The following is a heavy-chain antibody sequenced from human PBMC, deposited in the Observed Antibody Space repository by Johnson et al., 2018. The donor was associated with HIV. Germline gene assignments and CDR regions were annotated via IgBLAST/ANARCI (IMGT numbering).Heavy chain of an antibody. Sequence: VQLVESGGGLVQPGGSLRLSCAASGFTFSNTWMSWVRQAPGKGLEWVSDINWNGGSTGYADSVKGRFTISRDSAKNSLYLQMNSLRAEDTALYYCARDSSPGDSSGWYDAFEIWGLGTMVTVSS. CDR1: GFTFSNTW. D-gene: IGHD6-19*01. CDR2: INWNGGST. J-gene: IGHJ3*02. V-gene: IGHV3-20*04. CDR3: ARDSSPGDSSGWYDAFEI.